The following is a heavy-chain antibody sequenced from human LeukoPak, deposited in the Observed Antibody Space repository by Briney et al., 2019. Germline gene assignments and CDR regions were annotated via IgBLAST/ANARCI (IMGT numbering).Heavy chain of an antibody. Sequence: SQTLSLTCSVPGGSINSGSYYWSWIRQPAGKGLEWIGRIYTSGSTNYNPSLRSRVTISVDTSKNQFSLKLSSVTAADTAVYYCARESTLYDSSGYYAAPYLDYWGQGTLVTVSS. D-gene: IGHD3-22*01. V-gene: IGHV4-61*02. CDR3: ARESTLYDSSGYYAAPYLDY. CDR2: IYTSGST. J-gene: IGHJ4*02. CDR1: GGSINSGSYY.